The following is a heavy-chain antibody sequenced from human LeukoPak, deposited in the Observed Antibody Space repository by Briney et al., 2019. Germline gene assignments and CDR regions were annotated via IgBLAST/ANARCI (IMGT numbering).Heavy chain of an antibody. CDR1: GGSISTYS. CDR2: MYYRGRT. J-gene: IGHJ5*02. D-gene: IGHD3-9*01. V-gene: IGHV4-59*01. Sequence: SETLSLTCTVSGGSISTYSWNWIRQPPGRGLEWIGYMYYRGRTNFNPSLRSRVTMSLDTSKNQFSLYYCARHSSYDILTGYLEGWFDPWGQGTLVTVSS. CDR3: LEGWFDP.